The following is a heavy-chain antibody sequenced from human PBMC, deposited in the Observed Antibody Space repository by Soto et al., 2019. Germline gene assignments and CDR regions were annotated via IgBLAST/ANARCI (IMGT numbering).Heavy chain of an antibody. CDR1: GFNFNSYT. Sequence: EVQLVESGGGLVKPGGSLRLSCAASGFNFNSYTINWVRQAPGKRLGWLSSISSSGYIFSTDSVRGRFTISSDNAKNSVYLQIHSRRAEDKAVYCCARYCSGGSCYTGKDVWGQWTTVTVSS. J-gene: IGHJ6*02. D-gene: IGHD2-15*01. V-gene: IGHV3-21*01. CDR2: ISSSGYI. CDR3: ARYCSGGSCYTGKDV.